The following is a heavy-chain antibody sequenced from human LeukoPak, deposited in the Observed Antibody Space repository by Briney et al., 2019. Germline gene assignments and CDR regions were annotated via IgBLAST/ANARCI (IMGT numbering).Heavy chain of an antibody. J-gene: IGHJ4*02. V-gene: IGHV4-59*12. D-gene: IGHD6-25*01. CDR2: VFYNGRT. CDR1: GASISPYY. CDR3: ARGRLKRAFDS. Sequence: PSETLSLTCSVSGASISPYYWVWIRQPPGKGLEWIGYVFYNGRTSYNPSLRSRVTISADTSKNQFSLKLSSVTAAATAVYYCARGRLKRAFDSCGQGTLVTVSS.